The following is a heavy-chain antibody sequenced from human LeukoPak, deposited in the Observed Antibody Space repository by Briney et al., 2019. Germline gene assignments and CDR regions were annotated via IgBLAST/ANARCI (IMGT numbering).Heavy chain of an antibody. Sequence: SETLSLTCTVSGGSISSSSYYWGWIRQPPGKGLEWIGSIYYSGSTYYNPSLKSRVTISVDTSKNQFSLKLSSVTAADTAVYYCARDDLAAAGTLDVWGQGTTVTVSS. CDR1: GGSISSSSYY. CDR2: IYYSGST. V-gene: IGHV4-39*07. D-gene: IGHD6-13*01. CDR3: ARDDLAAAGTLDV. J-gene: IGHJ6*02.